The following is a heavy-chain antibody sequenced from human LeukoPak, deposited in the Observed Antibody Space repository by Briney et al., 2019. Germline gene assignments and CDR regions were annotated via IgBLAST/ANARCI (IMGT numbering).Heavy chain of an antibody. CDR1: GGSISTSNYY. Sequence: SETLSLTCTVSGGSISTSNYYWGWIRQPPGKGLEWIGNIFYSGSTYYGPSLKSRLTISLDTSKNQFSLRLSSVTAADTAVYYCVRVDNGGNYFDYWGQGTLVTVSS. CDR2: IFYSGST. V-gene: IGHV4-39*07. J-gene: IGHJ4*02. CDR3: VRVDNGGNYFDY. D-gene: IGHD4-23*01.